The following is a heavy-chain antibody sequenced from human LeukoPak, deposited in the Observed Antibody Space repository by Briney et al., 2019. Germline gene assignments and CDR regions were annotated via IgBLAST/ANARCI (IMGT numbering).Heavy chain of an antibody. CDR2: IYYGGNT. CDR3: TTDDPINKS. J-gene: IGHJ4*02. Sequence: PGGSLRLSCAASGFTVSSNHMNWVRQAPGKGLEWVSIIYYGGNTFYADSMKGRFTISRDNSKNTLYLQINSLRAEDTAMYYCTTDDPINKSWGQGTLVTVSS. CDR1: GFTVSSNH. V-gene: IGHV3-66*01.